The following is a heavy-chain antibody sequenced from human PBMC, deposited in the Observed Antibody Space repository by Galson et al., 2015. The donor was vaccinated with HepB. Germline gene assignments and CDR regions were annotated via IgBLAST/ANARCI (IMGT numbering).Heavy chain of an antibody. V-gene: IGHV1-46*01. D-gene: IGHD6-13*01. Sequence: SVKVSCKASGYTFTSYYMHWVRQAPGQGLEWMGIINPSGGSTSYAQKFQGRVTMTRDTSTSTVYMELSSLRSEDTAVYYCARDRRVDVRVAAAGPAFDYWGQGTLVTVSS. CDR1: GYTFTSYY. CDR3: ARDRRVDVRVAAAGPAFDY. CDR2: INPSGGST. J-gene: IGHJ4*02.